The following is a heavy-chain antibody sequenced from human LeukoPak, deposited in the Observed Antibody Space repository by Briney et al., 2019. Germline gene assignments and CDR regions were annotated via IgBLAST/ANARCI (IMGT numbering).Heavy chain of an antibody. CDR3: ARLPITMVRGVIITSDYYYGMDV. Sequence: SETLSLTCTVSGGSISSGGYYWSWIRQHPGKGLEWIGYIYYSGSTNYNPSLKSRVTISVDTSKNQFSLKLSSVTAADTAVYYCARLPITMVRGVIITSDYYYGMDVWGQGTTVTVSS. CDR1: GGSISSGGYY. J-gene: IGHJ6*02. D-gene: IGHD3-10*01. V-gene: IGHV4-61*08. CDR2: IYYSGST.